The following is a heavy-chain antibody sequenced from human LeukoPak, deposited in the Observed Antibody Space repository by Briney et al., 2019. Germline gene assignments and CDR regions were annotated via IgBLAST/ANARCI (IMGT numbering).Heavy chain of an antibody. J-gene: IGHJ6*03. D-gene: IGHD2-2*01. CDR3: ARDLVVPGPLGYYMDV. V-gene: IGHV1-2*02. CDR2: INPNSGGT. CDR1: GYTFTSYG. Sequence: ASVKVSCKASGYTFTSYGISWVRQAPGQGLEWMGWINPNSGGTNYAQKFQGRVTMTRDTSISTAYMELSRLRSDDTAVYYCARDLVVPGPLGYYMDVWGKGTTVTVSS.